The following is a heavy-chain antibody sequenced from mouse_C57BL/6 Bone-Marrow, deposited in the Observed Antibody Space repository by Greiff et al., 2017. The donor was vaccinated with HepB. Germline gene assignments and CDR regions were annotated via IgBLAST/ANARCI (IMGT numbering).Heavy chain of an antibody. CDR2: ISDGGSYT. D-gene: IGHD1-3*01. V-gene: IGHV5-4*01. J-gene: IGHJ2*01. Sequence: DVKLVESGGGLVKPGGSLKLSCAASGFTFSSYAMSWVRQTPEKRLEWVATISDGGSYTYYPDNVKGRLTISRDNAKNNLYLQMSHLKSEDTAMYYCARDRYKGGYYFDYWGQGTTLTVSS. CDR1: GFTFSSYA. CDR3: ARDRYKGGYYFDY.